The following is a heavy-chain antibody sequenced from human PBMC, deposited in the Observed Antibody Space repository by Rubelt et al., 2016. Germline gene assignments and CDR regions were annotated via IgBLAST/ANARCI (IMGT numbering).Heavy chain of an antibody. Sequence: QLQLQESGPGLVKPSETLSLTCTVSGGSISSSSYYWGWIRQPPGKGLEWIGSIYYSGSTNYNPSCNSRGTISVDTSKSQFSLKLSSVTAADTAGYYCARGTFVYDYWGQGTLVTVSS. V-gene: IGHV4-39*07. CDR1: GGSISSSSYY. J-gene: IGHJ4*02. D-gene: IGHD2/OR15-2a*01. CDR3: ARGTFVYDY. CDR2: IYYSGST.